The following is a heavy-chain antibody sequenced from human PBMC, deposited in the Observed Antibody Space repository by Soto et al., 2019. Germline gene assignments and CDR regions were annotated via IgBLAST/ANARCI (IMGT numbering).Heavy chain of an antibody. D-gene: IGHD5-18*01. CDR1: GFTFSSYD. Sequence: LRLSCAASGFTFSSYDMHWVRQATGKGLEWVSAINTAGDTFYPGSVKGRFTISRENAKNSLFLQMNSLRAGDTAVYYCARVPKGQLWTFDYWGQGTLVTVSS. V-gene: IGHV3-13*01. CDR2: INTAGDT. J-gene: IGHJ4*02. CDR3: ARVPKGQLWTFDY.